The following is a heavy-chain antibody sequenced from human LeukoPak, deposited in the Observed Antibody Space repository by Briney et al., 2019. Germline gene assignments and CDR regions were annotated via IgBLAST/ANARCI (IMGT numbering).Heavy chain of an antibody. V-gene: IGHV1-2*02. J-gene: IGHJ5*02. CDR2: INPNSGGT. Sequence: ASVKVSCKASGYTFTGYYMHWVRQAPGQGLEWMGWINPNSGGTNYAQKFQGRVTMTRDTSISTAYMELSRLRSDDTAVYYCAREGVGYGSGSYLRHRRINWFDPWGQGTLVTVSS. D-gene: IGHD3-10*01. CDR1: GYTFTGYY. CDR3: AREGVGYGSGSYLRHRRINWFDP.